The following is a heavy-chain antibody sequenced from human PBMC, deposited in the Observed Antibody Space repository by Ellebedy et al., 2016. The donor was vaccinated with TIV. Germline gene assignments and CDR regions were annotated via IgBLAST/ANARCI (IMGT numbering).Heavy chain of an antibody. J-gene: IGHJ4*02. D-gene: IGHD2-2*01. CDR3: AKNHNEFDSKPAED. Sequence: PGGSLRLSCAASGFTFSSYAMSWVRQAPGKGLEWVSAISGSGGPTYYADSVKGRFTISRDNSKNTLYLQMSSLRAEDTAVYYCAKNHNEFDSKPAEDWGQGTLVTVSS. CDR1: GFTFSSYA. V-gene: IGHV3-23*01. CDR2: ISGSGGPT.